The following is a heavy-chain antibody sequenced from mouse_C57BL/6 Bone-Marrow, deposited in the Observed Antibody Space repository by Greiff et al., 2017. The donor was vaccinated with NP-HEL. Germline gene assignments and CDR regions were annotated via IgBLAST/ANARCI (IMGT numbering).Heavy chain of an antibody. V-gene: IGHV1-50*01. CDR3: ARKAYYGRSYEFAY. J-gene: IGHJ3*01. CDR1: GYTFTTYW. Sequence: QVQLQQSGAELVKPGASVKLSCKASGYTFTTYWMQLVKQRPGQGLEWIGEIDPSDSYTTYNQKFKGKATLTVETSSRTANMQLSSLTSEDSAVYYCARKAYYGRSYEFAYWGQGTLVTVSA. D-gene: IGHD1-1*01. CDR2: IDPSDSYT.